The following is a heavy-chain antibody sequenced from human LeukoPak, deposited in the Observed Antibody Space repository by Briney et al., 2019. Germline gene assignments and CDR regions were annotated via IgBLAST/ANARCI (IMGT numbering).Heavy chain of an antibody. CDR1: GGSFSGYY. D-gene: IGHD6-19*01. CDR3: AREIIRFSSGWFDY. V-gene: IGHV4-34*01. J-gene: IGHJ4*02. Sequence: SETLSLTCAVYGGSFSGYYWSWIRQPPGKGLEWIGEINHSGSTNYNPSLKSRVTISVDTSKNQFSLKLSSVTAADTAVYHCAREIIRFSSGWFDYWGQGTLVTVSS. CDR2: INHSGST.